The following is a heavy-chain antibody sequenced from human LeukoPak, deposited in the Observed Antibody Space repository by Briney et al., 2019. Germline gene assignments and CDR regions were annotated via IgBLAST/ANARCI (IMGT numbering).Heavy chain of an antibody. V-gene: IGHV3-23*01. CDR3: ARDGWGWVQYDY. Sequence: PGGSLRLTCAASGFTFTNYAMSWVRQAPGKGLEWVAGITDNGLARNYADSVQGRFTIHRDDSRSTVDLQMNSLRVEDTALYYCARDGWGWVQYDYWGQGTLVTVSS. J-gene: IGHJ4*02. D-gene: IGHD5-24*01. CDR1: GFTFTNYA. CDR2: ITDNGLAR.